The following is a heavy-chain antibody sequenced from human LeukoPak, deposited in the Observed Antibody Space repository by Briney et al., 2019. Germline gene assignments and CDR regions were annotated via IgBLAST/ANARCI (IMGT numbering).Heavy chain of an antibody. Sequence: EASVKVSCKVSGYTLTELSMHWVRQAPGRGLEWMGGFDPEDGETIYAQKFQGRVTMTEDTSTDTAYMELSSLRSEDTAVYYCATERGSGSYSTLYDYWGQGTLVTVSS. J-gene: IGHJ4*02. CDR3: ATERGSGSYSTLYDY. D-gene: IGHD1-26*01. CDR2: FDPEDGET. V-gene: IGHV1-24*01. CDR1: GYTLTELS.